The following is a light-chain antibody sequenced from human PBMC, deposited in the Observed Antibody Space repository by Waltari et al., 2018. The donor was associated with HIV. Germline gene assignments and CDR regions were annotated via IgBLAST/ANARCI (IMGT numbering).Light chain of an antibody. J-gene: IGLJ3*02. V-gene: IGLV1-44*01. CDR2: SND. CDR3: ATWDDSLDGPM. CDR1: IAYIGSNT. Sequence: QSVLTQPPSASGTPGQRVTISCSGSIAYIGSNTVNGYQQPPGTAPKLLICSNDQRPSGVPDRFPGSKSGTSAALAISGLRSEDEDDYYCATWDDSLDGPMFGGGTKLTVL.